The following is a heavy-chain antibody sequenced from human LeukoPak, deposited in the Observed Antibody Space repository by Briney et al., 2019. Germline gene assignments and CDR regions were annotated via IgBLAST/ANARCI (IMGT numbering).Heavy chain of an antibody. CDR3: AISVYSGSSDY. CDR2: IYSVGST. V-gene: IGHV3-66*01. D-gene: IGHD1-26*01. CDR1: GFTVSSNY. Sequence: PGGSLRLSCAASGFTVSSNYMSWVRQAPGKGLEWVSVIYSVGSTYYADSVEGRFTISRDNSKNTLYLQMNSLRAEDTAVYYCAISVYSGSSDYWGQGTLVTVSS. J-gene: IGHJ4*02.